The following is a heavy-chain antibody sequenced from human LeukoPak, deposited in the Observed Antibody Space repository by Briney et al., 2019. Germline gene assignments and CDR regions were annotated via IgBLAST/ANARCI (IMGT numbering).Heavy chain of an antibody. V-gene: IGHV3-30*02. CDR3: AKDGVEYSSSFHSDY. CDR1: GFTFSSYG. J-gene: IGHJ4*02. CDR2: IRYDGSNK. Sequence: GGSLRLSCAASGFTFSSYGMHWVRQAPGKGLEWVAFIRYDGSNKYYADSVKGRFTISRDNSKNTLYLQMNSLRAEDTAVYYCAKDGVEYSSSFHSDYWGQGTLVTVSS. D-gene: IGHD6-6*01.